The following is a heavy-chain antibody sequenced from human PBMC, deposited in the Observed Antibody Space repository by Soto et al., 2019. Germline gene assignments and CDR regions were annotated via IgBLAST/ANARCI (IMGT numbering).Heavy chain of an antibody. D-gene: IGHD3-10*01. V-gene: IGHV3-33*01. CDR3: ARDRGKGAYFDY. CDR2: ILFDGSNT. Sequence: GGSLRLSCAASGFTFNTYGMHWVRQAPGRGLEWVALILFDGSNTYYADSVKGRFTISRDNSKDTLYLQMNSLRAEDTAVYYCARDRGKGAYFDYWGLGTLVTVSS. CDR1: GFTFNTYG. J-gene: IGHJ4*02.